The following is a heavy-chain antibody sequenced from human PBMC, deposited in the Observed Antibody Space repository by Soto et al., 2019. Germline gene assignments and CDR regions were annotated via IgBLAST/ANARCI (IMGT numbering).Heavy chain of an antibody. J-gene: IGHJ4*02. V-gene: IGHV1-69*04. CDR2: IIPILGIA. Sequence: SCTQSRLTPSRETINWVGQAPGEGLEWMGRIIPILGIANYAQKFQGRVTITADKSTSTAYMELSSLRSEDTAVYYRARDRRYFDWAIDYWGPGTLVTVSS. CDR1: RLTPSRET. D-gene: IGHD3-9*01. CDR3: ARDRRYFDWAIDY.